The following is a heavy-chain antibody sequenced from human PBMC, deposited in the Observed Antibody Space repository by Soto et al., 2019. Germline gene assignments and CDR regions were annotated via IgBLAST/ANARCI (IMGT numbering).Heavy chain of an antibody. CDR1: GCPINSGDSY. CDR2: IYYSGTT. V-gene: IGHV4-31*03. J-gene: IGHJ6*02. CDR3: AREGYSYTGMDV. D-gene: IGHD5-18*01. Sequence: SETLSLTCTVSGCPINSGDSYWNSIRHRPGKGLEWIGYIYYSGTTYYNPSLRGRVTISLDTSKNQFSLKLDSVTAADTAVYHCAREGYSYTGMDVWGPGTTVT.